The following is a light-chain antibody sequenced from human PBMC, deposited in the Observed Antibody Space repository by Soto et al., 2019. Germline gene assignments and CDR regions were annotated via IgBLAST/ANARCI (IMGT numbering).Light chain of an antibody. CDR2: GAS. Sequence: EIVLTQSPGTLSLSPGERATLSCRASERIGSNYLAWYQQKPGQAPRLLIYGASTGAAGTPDRFSGSVSGTDFTLTISRLEPEDFALFYCQQYSRSLPWTFGQGTKVEI. J-gene: IGKJ1*01. CDR1: ERIGSNY. V-gene: IGKV3-20*01. CDR3: QQYSRSLPWT.